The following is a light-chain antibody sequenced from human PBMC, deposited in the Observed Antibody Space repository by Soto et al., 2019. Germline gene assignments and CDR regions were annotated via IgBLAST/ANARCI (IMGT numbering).Light chain of an antibody. Sequence: EIAMTQSPATLSVSPGERATLSCRASQSVTSNFAWYQQKPGQAPRVIIYGASTRATGIPARFSGSGSGTEFTLTISSLQSEDSADYYCQQYNNWPLTLGQGTKVDIK. CDR1: QSVTSN. V-gene: IGKV3-15*01. J-gene: IGKJ1*01. CDR3: QQYNNWPLT. CDR2: GAS.